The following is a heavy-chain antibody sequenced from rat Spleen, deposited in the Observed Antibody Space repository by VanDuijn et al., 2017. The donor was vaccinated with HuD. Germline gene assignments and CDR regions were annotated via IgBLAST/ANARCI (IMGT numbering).Heavy chain of an antibody. Sequence: EVQLVESGGGLVQPGRSLKLSCAASGFTYSNYVMAWVSQAPTKGLEWVSSIKYEDFTPYYRDSVMGRFTISRDDGESTLYLQMNSLRSEDTATYYCTRGGYYRYWGQGVMVTVSS. J-gene: IGHJ2*01. V-gene: IGHV5-22*01. CDR2: IKYEDFTP. D-gene: IGHD1-1*01. CDR1: GFTYSNYV. CDR3: TRGGYYRY.